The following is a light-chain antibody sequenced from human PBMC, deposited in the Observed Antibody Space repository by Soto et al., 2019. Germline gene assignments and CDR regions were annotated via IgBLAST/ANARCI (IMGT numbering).Light chain of an antibody. CDR3: NSYSSDITPYV. Sequence: QSALTQPASVSGSPGQSITISCTGYIHYDFVSWYQQHPGTAPKLVIYEVSNRPSGTSDRFSGSKSGHTASLTISGLQAEDEADYYCNSYSSDITPYVFGTGTKLTVL. J-gene: IGLJ1*01. CDR1: IHYDF. V-gene: IGLV2-14*01. CDR2: EVS.